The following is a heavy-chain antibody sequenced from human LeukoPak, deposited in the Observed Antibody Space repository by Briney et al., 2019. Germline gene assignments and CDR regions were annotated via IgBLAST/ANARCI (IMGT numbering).Heavy chain of an antibody. Sequence: GAAVKVSCKASGGTFSSYAISWVRQAPGQGLEWMGGIIPIFGTANYAQKFQGRVTITADKSTSTAYMELSSLRSEDTAVYYCARRRDGYNSGPFDYWGQGTLVTVSS. CDR1: GGTFSSYA. J-gene: IGHJ4*02. V-gene: IGHV1-69*06. D-gene: IGHD5-24*01. CDR3: ARRRDGYNSGPFDY. CDR2: IIPIFGTA.